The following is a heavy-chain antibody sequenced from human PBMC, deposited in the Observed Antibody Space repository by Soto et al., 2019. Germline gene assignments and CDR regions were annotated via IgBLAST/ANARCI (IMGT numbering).Heavy chain of an antibody. V-gene: IGHV3-23*01. CDR3: AKGIEHYDYVWGSYRRKDYYYYGMDV. CDR1: GFTFSSYA. J-gene: IGHJ6*02. Sequence: GGSLRLSCAASGFTFSSYAMSWVRQAPGKGLEWVSAISGSGGSTYYADSVKGRFTISRDNSKNTLYLQMNSLRAEDTVVYYCAKGIEHYDYVWGSYRRKDYYYYGMDVWGQGTTVTVSS. D-gene: IGHD3-16*02. CDR2: ISGSGGST.